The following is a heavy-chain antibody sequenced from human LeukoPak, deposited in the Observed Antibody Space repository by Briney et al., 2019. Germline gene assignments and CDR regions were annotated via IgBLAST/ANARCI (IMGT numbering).Heavy chain of an antibody. CDR3: ARDWGSTGYDLYDS. J-gene: IGHJ4*02. Sequence: GGSLRLSCAAAGFIFSNYWMTWVRQAPGKGLEWVAHIRQDGSERHYVDSVKDRFTISRDNAKNSLDLQMDSLRAEDTAVYYCARDWGSTGYDLYDSWGQGTLVTVSS. D-gene: IGHD5-12*01. V-gene: IGHV3-7*01. CDR2: IRQDGSER. CDR1: GFIFSNYW.